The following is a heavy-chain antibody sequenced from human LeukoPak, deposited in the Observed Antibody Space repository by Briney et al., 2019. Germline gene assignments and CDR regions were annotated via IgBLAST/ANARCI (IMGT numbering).Heavy chain of an antibody. D-gene: IGHD2-21*01. CDR3: ARDHIDGQSRLWDFDY. CDR1: GGSIRSYY. CDR2: IYYSGST. V-gene: IGHV4-59*12. J-gene: IGHJ4*02. Sequence: SETLSLTCTVSGGSIRSYYWSWIRQHPGKGLEWIGYIYYSGSTYYSPSLKSRVTISVDKSKNQFSLKLSSVAAADTAVYYCARDHIDGQSRLWDFDYWGQGTLVTVSS.